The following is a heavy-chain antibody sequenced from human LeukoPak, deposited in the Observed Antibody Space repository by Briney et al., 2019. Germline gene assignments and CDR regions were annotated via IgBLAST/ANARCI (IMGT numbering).Heavy chain of an antibody. D-gene: IGHD1-14*01. J-gene: IGHJ4*02. Sequence: ASVKVSCKASGYTFTGYFMHWVRQAPGQGLEWMGWINPNIGGTKYARKFLGRVTMTRDTSISTAYMELSRLRSDDTAAYYCARGQLTDDLDYWGQGTLVTVSS. V-gene: IGHV1-2*02. CDR3: ARGQLTDDLDY. CDR1: GYTFTGYF. CDR2: INPNIGGT.